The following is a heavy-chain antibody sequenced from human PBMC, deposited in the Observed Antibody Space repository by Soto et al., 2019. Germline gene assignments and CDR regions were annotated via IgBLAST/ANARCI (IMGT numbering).Heavy chain of an antibody. V-gene: IGHV1-8*01. CDR1: GYTFTSYD. D-gene: IGHD2-15*01. CDR3: ARGVDIVVVVAATSWYFDL. Sequence: GASVKVSCKASGYTFTSYDINWVRQATGQGLEWMGWMNPNSGNTGYAQKFQGRVTMTRNTSISTAYMEPSSLRSEDTAVYYCARGVDIVVVVAATSWYFDLWGRGTLVTVSS. J-gene: IGHJ2*01. CDR2: MNPNSGNT.